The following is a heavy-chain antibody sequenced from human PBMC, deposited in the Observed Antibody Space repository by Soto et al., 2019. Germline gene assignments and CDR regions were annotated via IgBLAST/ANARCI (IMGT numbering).Heavy chain of an antibody. Sequence: QVQLVQSGAELKKPGASVTISCQASGFPFSDTLINWVRQGPGQRLEWMGWINPANGNTRYSESFQGRVTISSHSSASTAYVALSDLTSEDTAVYYGARATVSVGPRANDAFDVWGQGTMITVSS. CDR2: INPANGNT. V-gene: IGHV1-3*01. D-gene: IGHD3-3*01. CDR1: GFPFSDTL. J-gene: IGHJ3*01. CDR3: ARATVSVGPRANDAFDV.